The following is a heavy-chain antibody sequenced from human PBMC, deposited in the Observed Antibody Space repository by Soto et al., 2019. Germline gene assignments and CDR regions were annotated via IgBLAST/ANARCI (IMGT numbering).Heavy chain of an antibody. J-gene: IGHJ4*02. CDR3: AAGDSSGYYGG. V-gene: IGHV1-58*01. D-gene: IGHD3-22*01. CDR1: GFIFTSSS. Sequence: SVKVSCKASGFIFTSSSVQWVRQARGQRLEWIGWITVGTGNTNYAQRFQERVTITRDMSTSTAYMELKNLRSEDTAVYYCAAGDSSGYYGGWGQGTQVTVSS. CDR2: ITVGTGNT.